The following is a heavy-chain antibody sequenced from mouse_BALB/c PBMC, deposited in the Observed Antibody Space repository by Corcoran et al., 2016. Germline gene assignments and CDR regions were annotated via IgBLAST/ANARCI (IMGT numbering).Heavy chain of an antibody. J-gene: IGHJ1*01. CDR3: ANWDWYFDV. CDR1: GFNIKDNY. Sequence: EVQVQQAGAELVKRGASVKLSCTACGFNIKDNYMQWVKQRPEQGLEWIGRIDPANGNTKYDPKFQGKATITADTSSNTAYLQLSSLTSEDTAVYYCANWDWYFDVCGAGTTVTVSS. D-gene: IGHD4-1*01. CDR2: IDPANGNT. V-gene: IGHV14-3*02.